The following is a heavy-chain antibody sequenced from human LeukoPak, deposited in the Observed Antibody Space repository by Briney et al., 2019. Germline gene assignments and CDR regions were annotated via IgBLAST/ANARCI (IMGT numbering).Heavy chain of an antibody. CDR1: GYTFTSYG. J-gene: IGHJ6*03. CDR2: IIPIFGTA. CDR3: ARDVRVKQQLTIRGSDYFYYMDV. V-gene: IGHV1-69*13. Sequence: VASVKVSCKASGYTFTSYGISWVRQAPGQGLEWMGGIIPIFGTANYAQKFQGRVTIYSDASTSTDYMELSSLRSEDTAVYYCARDVRVKQQLTIRGSDYFYYMDVWGNGTTVIVSS. D-gene: IGHD6-13*01.